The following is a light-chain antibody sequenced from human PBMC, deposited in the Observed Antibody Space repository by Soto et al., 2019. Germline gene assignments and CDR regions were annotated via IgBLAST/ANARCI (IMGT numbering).Light chain of an antibody. CDR3: QQYNSYSPYVT. Sequence: DIHMTQSPSTLSASVGDRVTITCRASQSISSWLAWYQQKPGKAPKLLIYKASSLESGVPSRFSGSGSGTEFTLTISSLQPDDFATYYCQQYNSYSPYVTFGQGTKVDIK. J-gene: IGKJ1*01. V-gene: IGKV1-5*03. CDR2: KAS. CDR1: QSISSW.